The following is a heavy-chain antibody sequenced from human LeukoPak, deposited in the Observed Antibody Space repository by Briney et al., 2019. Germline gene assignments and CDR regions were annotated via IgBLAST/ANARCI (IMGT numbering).Heavy chain of an antibody. V-gene: IGHV4-34*01. CDR2: INHSGST. J-gene: IGHJ4*02. Sequence: SETLSLTCAVYGGSFSGYYWSWIRRPPGKGLEWIGEINHSGSTNYNPSLKSRVTISVDTSKNQFSLKLSSVTAADTAVYYCARGRSSSSLDYWGQGTLDTVSS. D-gene: IGHD6-13*01. CDR3: ARGRSSSSLDY. CDR1: GGSFSGYY.